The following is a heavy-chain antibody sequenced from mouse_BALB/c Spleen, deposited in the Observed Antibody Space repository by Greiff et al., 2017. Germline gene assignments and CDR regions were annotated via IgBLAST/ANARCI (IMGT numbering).Heavy chain of an antibody. Sequence: EVKLVESGGGLVKPGGSLKLSCAASGFTFSDYYMYWVRQTPEKRLEWVATISDGGSYTYYPDSVKGRFTISRDNAKNNLYLQMSSLKSEDTAMYYCARGGIYYGYDWFAYWGQGTLVTVSA. CDR3: ARGGIYYGYDWFAY. V-gene: IGHV5-4*02. J-gene: IGHJ3*01. CDR1: GFTFSDYY. CDR2: ISDGGSYT. D-gene: IGHD2-2*01.